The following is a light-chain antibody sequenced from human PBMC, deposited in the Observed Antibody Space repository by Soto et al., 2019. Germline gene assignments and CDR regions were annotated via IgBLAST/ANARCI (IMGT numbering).Light chain of an antibody. V-gene: IGLV1-44*01. CDR1: SGSLS. CDR3: AGRDDSLSGLCV. CDR2: NNY. J-gene: IGLJ1*01. Sequence: QSVLTQPPSASGTPGQRVTISCSASSGSLSVDWYQHLPGTAPKLLIYNNYQRPSGVPDRFSGSKSGTSASLVISGLQSEDDFDFYCAGRDDSLSGLCVFGPGTKVTVL.